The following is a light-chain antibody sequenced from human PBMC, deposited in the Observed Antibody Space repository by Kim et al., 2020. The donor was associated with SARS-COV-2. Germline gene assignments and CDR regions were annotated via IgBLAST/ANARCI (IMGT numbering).Light chain of an antibody. CDR3: QQYKNWPPMYT. CDR2: DAS. J-gene: IGKJ2*01. V-gene: IGKV3-15*01. CDR1: QSVSTR. Sequence: EIVMTQSPATLSVSPGERATLSCRASQSVSTRLAWYQQKPGQAPRLLIYDASTRATGVPARFSGSGSGTEFTLTISSLQSEDFAVYYCQQYKNWPPMYTFGQGTKLEI.